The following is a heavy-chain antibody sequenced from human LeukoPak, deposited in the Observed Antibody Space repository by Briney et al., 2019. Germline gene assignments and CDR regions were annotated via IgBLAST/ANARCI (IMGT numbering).Heavy chain of an antibody. Sequence: ASVKASCKASGHTFTRRAMHWVRQAPGQRLEWMGWINVGNGNTKYSQKFQGRVTFTRDTSANTAYMEVSSLKSEDMAVYYCAIGETPGSYYRSWGQGTLVTVSS. CDR1: GHTFTRRA. J-gene: IGHJ5*02. D-gene: IGHD3-10*01. CDR3: AIGETPGSYYRS. CDR2: INVGNGNT. V-gene: IGHV1-3*01.